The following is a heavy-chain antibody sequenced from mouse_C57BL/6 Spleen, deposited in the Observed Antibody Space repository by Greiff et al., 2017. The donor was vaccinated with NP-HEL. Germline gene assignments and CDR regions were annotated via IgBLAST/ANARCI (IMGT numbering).Heavy chain of an antibody. Sequence: EVMLVESEGGLVQPGSSMKLSCTASGFTFSDYYMAWVRQVPEKGLEWVANINYDGSSTYYLDSLKSRFIISRDNAKNILYLQMSSLKSEDTATYYCARVFPVYAMDYWGQGTSVTVSS. V-gene: IGHV5-16*01. CDR2: INYDGSST. J-gene: IGHJ4*01. CDR1: GFTFSDYY. CDR3: ARVFPVYAMDY.